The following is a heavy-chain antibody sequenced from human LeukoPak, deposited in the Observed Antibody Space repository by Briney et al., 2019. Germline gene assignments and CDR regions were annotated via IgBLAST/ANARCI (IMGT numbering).Heavy chain of an antibody. CDR2: INHSGST. CDR1: GGSFSGYY. D-gene: IGHD3-16*01. Sequence: ASETLSLTCAVYGGSFSGYYWSWIRQPPGKGLEWIGEINHSGSTNYNPSLKSRVTISVDTSKNQFSLKLSSVTAADTAVYYCARALWAATDFDYWGQGTLVTVSS. V-gene: IGHV4-34*01. CDR3: ARALWAATDFDY. J-gene: IGHJ4*02.